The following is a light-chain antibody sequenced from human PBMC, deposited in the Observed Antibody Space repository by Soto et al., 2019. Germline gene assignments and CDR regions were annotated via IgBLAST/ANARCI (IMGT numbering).Light chain of an antibody. J-gene: IGKJ1*01. CDR3: QQRSNWPPTWT. CDR1: QSVSSY. V-gene: IGKV3-11*01. Sequence: EIVLTQSPATLSLSPGERATLSCRASQSVSSYLAWYQQKPGQAPRLLIYDASKRATGIPARFSGSGSGTDFTLTISRLEPEDFAVYYCQQRSNWPPTWTFGQGTKVEI. CDR2: DAS.